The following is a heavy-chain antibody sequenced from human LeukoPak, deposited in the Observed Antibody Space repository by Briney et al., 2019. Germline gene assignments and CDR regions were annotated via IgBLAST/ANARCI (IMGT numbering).Heavy chain of an antibody. J-gene: IGHJ4*02. Sequence: GGSLRLSCAASGFTFGSYAMSWVRQAPGKGLEWVSVIGAGGASTYYADSVKGRFTISRDNSKNTLHLQMNSLRAEDTAVYYCAKRYSSGAIDYWGQGTLVTVSS. V-gene: IGHV3-23*01. CDR3: AKRYSSGAIDY. CDR1: GFTFGSYA. CDR2: IGAGGAST. D-gene: IGHD6-19*01.